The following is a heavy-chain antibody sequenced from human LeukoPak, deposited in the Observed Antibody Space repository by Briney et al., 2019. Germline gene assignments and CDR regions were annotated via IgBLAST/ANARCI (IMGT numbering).Heavy chain of an antibody. J-gene: IGHJ4*02. CDR2: ISYDGSNK. CDR3: AKGLPHSSSSLFDY. D-gene: IGHD6-6*01. V-gene: IGHV3-30*18. Sequence: GRSLRLSCAASGFTFSSYGMHWVRQAPGKGLEWVAVISYDGSNKYYADSVKGRFTISRDNSKNTLYLQMNSLRAEDTAVYYCAKGLPHSSSSLFDYWGQGTLVTVSS. CDR1: GFTFSSYG.